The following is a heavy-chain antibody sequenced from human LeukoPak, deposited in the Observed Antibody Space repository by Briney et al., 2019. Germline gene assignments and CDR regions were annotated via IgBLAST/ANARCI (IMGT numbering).Heavy chain of an antibody. CDR2: FDPEDGET. Sequence: WASVKLSCKVSGYTFSELSMHWVRQAPGKGLEWMGGFDPEDGETISAQKFKGRVTMSEDPSTDTAYMGLSSLRSEDTAVYYCATAPRPVPPRSGLKVWVPDRWGQGTLVTVS. CDR3: ATAPRPVPPRSGLKVWVPDR. D-gene: IGHD3-16*01. J-gene: IGHJ4*02. V-gene: IGHV1-24*01. CDR1: GYTFSELS.